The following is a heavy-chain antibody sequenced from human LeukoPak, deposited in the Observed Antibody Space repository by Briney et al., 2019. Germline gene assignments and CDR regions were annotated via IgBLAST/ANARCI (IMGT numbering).Heavy chain of an antibody. V-gene: IGHV5-51*01. D-gene: IGHD2-2*01. CDR1: GYSFTSYW. CDR3: ARHRFGGYCSSTSCANPTNWFDP. J-gene: IGHJ5*02. CDR2: IYPGDSDT. Sequence: GESLKISCKGSGYSFTSYWIGWVRQMPGKGLEWTGIIYPGDSDTRYSPSFQGQVTISADKSISTAYLQWSSLKASDTAMYYCARHRFGGYCSSTSCANPTNWFDPWGQGTLVTVSS.